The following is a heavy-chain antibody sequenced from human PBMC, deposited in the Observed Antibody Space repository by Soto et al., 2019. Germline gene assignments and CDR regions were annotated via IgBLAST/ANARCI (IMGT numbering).Heavy chain of an antibody. D-gene: IGHD6-13*01. CDR1: GYSFTSYW. J-gene: IGHJ4*02. CDR2: IYPSDSDT. V-gene: IGHV5-51*01. CDR3: SRQAIAAAGDNFDY. Sequence: PGESLKISCKGSGYSFTSYWIGWVRQMPGKGLEWMGFIYPSDSDTRYSPSFQGQVTISADKSISTAYLQWSSLKASDTAMYYCSRQAIAAAGDNFDYWGQGTLVTVSS.